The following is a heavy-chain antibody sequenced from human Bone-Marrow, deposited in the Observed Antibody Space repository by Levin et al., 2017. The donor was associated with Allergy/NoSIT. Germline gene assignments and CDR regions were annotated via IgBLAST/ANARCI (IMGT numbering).Heavy chain of an antibody. D-gene: IGHD4-17*01. CDR1: GGSISSYY. J-gene: IGHJ4*02. V-gene: IGHV4-59*01. Sequence: GSLRLSCTVSGGSISSYYWSWIRQPPGKGLEWIGYIYYSGSTNYNPSLKSRVTISVDTSKNQFSLKLSSVTAADTAVYYCARDLYGDYGTYGYWGQGTLVTVSS. CDR2: IYYSGST. CDR3: ARDLYGDYGTYGY.